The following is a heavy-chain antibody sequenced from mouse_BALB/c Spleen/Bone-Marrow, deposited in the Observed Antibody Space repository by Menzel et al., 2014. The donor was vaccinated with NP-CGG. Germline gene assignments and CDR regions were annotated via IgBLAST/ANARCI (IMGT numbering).Heavy chain of an antibody. CDR1: GFTFSSYT. J-gene: IGHJ4*01. V-gene: IGHV5-12-2*01. CDR3: TRDGYDVGGAMDY. Sequence: EVKLMESGGGLAQPGGSLKLSCAASGFTFSSYTMSWVRRTPEKRLEWVTYISNGGVSTYYADAVKGRFTISRDNAKNTLYLQMSSLKSEDTAMYYCTRDGYDVGGAMDYWGQGTSVTVSS. D-gene: IGHD2-2*01. CDR2: ISNGGVST.